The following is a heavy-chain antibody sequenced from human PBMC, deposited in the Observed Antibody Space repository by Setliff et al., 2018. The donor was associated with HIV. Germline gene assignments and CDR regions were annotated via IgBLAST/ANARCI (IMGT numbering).Heavy chain of an antibody. D-gene: IGHD2-2*01. J-gene: IGHJ4*01. Sequence: SETLSLTCAVSGGSISGSDYYWSWIRQPAGKGLEWIGHIYTSGSTNYNPSLKSRVTISVDTSKNQFYLKLSSVTSADTAVYYCARGVTSPFATGIWGHGTLVTVSS. CDR3: ARGVTSPFATGI. V-gene: IGHV4-61*09. CDR1: GGSISGSDYY. CDR2: IYTSGST.